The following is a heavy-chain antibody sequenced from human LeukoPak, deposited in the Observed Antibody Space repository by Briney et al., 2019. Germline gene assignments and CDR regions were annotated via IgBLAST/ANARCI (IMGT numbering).Heavy chain of an antibody. J-gene: IGHJ4*02. CDR2: IYTSGTT. CDR1: GGSISTYY. CDR3: ARENYGGFLFDY. Sequence: SETLSRTCTVSGGSISTYYLNWIRQPAGKGLEWVGRIYTSGTTNYNAALNSRVTMSVDTSKNQFSLKLSSVTAADTAVYYCARENYGGFLFDYWGQGTLVTVSS. V-gene: IGHV4-4*07. D-gene: IGHD4/OR15-4a*01.